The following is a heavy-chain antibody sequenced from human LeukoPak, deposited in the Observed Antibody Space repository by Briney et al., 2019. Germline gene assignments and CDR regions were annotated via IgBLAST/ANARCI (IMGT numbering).Heavy chain of an antibody. V-gene: IGHV4-34*01. CDR3: ARGGGIAAQDY. D-gene: IGHD6-6*01. CDR1: GGSFSGHY. J-gene: IGHJ4*02. Sequence: PSETLSRTCAVYGGSFSGHYWSWIRQPPGKGLEWMGEINHSGRTNYNPSLKSRVTISVDTSKNQFSLKLSSVTAADTAVYYCARGGGIAAQDYWGQGTLVTVSS. CDR2: INHSGRT.